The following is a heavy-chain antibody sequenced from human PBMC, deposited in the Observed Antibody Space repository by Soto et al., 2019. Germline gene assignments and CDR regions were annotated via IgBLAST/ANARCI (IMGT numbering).Heavy chain of an antibody. CDR3: ARRGLQGPIDY. CDR1: GYSISSRNW. V-gene: IGHV4-28*01. D-gene: IGHD3-16*01. J-gene: IGHJ4*02. Sequence: QVQLQESGPGLVKPSDTLSLTCAVSGYSISSRNWWGWIRQPPGKGLEWIGYIYYSGTTYYNPSLKSRVTKSVDTAMNHFPLKLTSVTAVDTAVYYGARRGLQGPIDYSGPGTLVTVFS. CDR2: IYYSGTT.